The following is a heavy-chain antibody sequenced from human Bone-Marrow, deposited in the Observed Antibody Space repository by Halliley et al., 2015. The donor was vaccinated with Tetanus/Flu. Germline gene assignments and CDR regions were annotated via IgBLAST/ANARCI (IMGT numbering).Heavy chain of an antibody. D-gene: IGHD6-19*01. CDR2: IRSGDNT. CDR1: RLTLSSYA. CDR3: AKGVVYSSGWSNAFDI. J-gene: IGHJ3*02. Sequence: SLRLSCAASRLTLSSYAMSWVPQAPGKGLEWVSSIRSGDNTHYADSVKGRFTISRDNSKNTLYLQMNSLRAEDTALYYCAKGVVYSSGWSNAFDIWGQGTLVTVSS. V-gene: IGHV3-23*01.